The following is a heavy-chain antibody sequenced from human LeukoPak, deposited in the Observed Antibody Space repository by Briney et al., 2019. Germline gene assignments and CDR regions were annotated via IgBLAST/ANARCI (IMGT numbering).Heavy chain of an antibody. CDR1: GFTFDDYA. CDR3: AKDISGTTGGD. J-gene: IGHJ4*02. D-gene: IGHD1-1*01. CDR2: ISWNSGRI. Sequence: GRSLRLSCAASGFTFDDYAMHWVRQAPGNGLEWVSGISWNSGRIGYADSVKGRFTISRDNAKNSLYLQMNSLRAEDTALYYCAKDISGTTGGDWGQGTLVTVSS. V-gene: IGHV3-9*01.